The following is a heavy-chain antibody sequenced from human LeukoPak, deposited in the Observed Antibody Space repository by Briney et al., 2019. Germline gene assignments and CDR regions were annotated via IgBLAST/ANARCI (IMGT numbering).Heavy chain of an antibody. Sequence: PGGSLRLSCAASGFTFSSYAMHWVRQAPGKGLEWVAVISYDGSNKYYADSVKGRFTISRDNSKNTLYLQMNSLRAEDTAVYYCARQITHSGSLDYWGQGTLVTVSS. D-gene: IGHD3-22*01. CDR2: ISYDGSNK. CDR3: ARQITHSGSLDY. V-gene: IGHV3-30*04. J-gene: IGHJ4*02. CDR1: GFTFSSYA.